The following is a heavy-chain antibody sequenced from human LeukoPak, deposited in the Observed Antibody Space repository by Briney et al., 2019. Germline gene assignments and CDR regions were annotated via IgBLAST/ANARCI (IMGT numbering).Heavy chain of an antibody. J-gene: IGHJ4*02. V-gene: IGHV3-23*01. Sequence: GSLRLSCAASVFTFSIYAITCVRQSPGKGLECVSTISGSGGSTYYADSVKGRFTIYRDNSKNTLYLQMNSLRPEGTAIYYCAKDYSGSWYYFDYWGQGTLVTVSS. D-gene: IGHD6-13*01. CDR2: ISGSGGST. CDR3: AKDYSGSWYYFDY. CDR1: VFTFSIYA.